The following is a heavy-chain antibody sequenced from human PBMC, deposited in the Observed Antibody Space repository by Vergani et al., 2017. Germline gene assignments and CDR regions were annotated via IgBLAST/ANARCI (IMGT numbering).Heavy chain of an antibody. D-gene: IGHD6-13*01. CDR3: ARHVAGTGVGLDY. CDR2: IYPGEYDT. CDR1: GYSFTRYW. Sequence: EVQLVQSGAEVTKPGESLKISCKGSGYSFTRYWIGWVRQMPGKGLEWMGIIYPGEYDTRYSPSLQGQVTISADKSTSTAYLQWISLKASDTAMYYCARHVAGTGVGLDYWGQGTLVTVSS. J-gene: IGHJ4*02. V-gene: IGHV5-51*01.